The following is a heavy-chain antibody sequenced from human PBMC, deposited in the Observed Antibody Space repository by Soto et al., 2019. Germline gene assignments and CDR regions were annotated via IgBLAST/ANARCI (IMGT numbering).Heavy chain of an antibody. V-gene: IGHV3-9*01. CDR2: ISWNSGSI. Sequence: EVQLMESGGGLVQPGRSLRLSCAASGFTFDDYAMHWVRQAPGKGLEWVSGISWNSGSIGYADSVKGRFTISRDNAKNSLYLQMNSLRAEDTALYYCAKANLRARTEGGSFDYWGQGTLVTVSS. D-gene: IGHD3-16*01. CDR1: GFTFDDYA. J-gene: IGHJ4*02. CDR3: AKANLRARTEGGSFDY.